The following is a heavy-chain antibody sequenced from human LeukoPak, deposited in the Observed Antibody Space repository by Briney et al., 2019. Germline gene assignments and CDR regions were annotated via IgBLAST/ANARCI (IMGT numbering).Heavy chain of an antibody. V-gene: IGHV3-33*01. CDR2: IWSDGSIK. CDR1: GFTLSNYG. D-gene: IGHD6-19*01. Sequence: RGSLRLSCAASGFTLSNYGMHWVRQGPGEGLEWVAVIWSDGSIKYYADSVKGRLTISRDNSRNTLYLQMNSLRAKDTAVYYCARDPIAVAGAPSIYQHWGQGTLVTVSS. CDR3: ARDPIAVAGAPSIYQH. J-gene: IGHJ1*01.